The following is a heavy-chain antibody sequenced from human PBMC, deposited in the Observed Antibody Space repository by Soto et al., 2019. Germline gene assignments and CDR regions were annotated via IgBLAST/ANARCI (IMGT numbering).Heavy chain of an antibody. CDR3: PRSPRTSYDILTGLFRRGDYYYGMDV. D-gene: IGHD3-9*01. CDR1: GYTFTSYD. Sequence: ASVKVSCKASGYTFTSYDINWVRQATGQGLEWMGWMNPNSGNTGYAQKFQGRVTMTRNTSISTAYMELSSLRSEDTAVYYCPRSPRTSYDILTGLFRRGDYYYGMDVWGQGTRVTVSS. CDR2: MNPNSGNT. J-gene: IGHJ6*02. V-gene: IGHV1-8*01.